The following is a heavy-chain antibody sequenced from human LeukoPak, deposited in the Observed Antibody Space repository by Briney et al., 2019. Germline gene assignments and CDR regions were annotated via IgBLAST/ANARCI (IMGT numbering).Heavy chain of an antibody. J-gene: IGHJ4*02. V-gene: IGHV3-30*03. CDR1: GFTFSSYG. CDR3: ARDWGYSGSYFDYFDY. CDR2: ISYDGSNK. Sequence: GGSLRLSCAASGFTFSSYGMHWVRQAPGKGLEWVALISYDGSNKYYADSVKGRFTISRDNSKNTLYLQMNSLRAEDTAVYYCARDWGYSGSYFDYFDYWGQGTLVSVSS. D-gene: IGHD1-26*01.